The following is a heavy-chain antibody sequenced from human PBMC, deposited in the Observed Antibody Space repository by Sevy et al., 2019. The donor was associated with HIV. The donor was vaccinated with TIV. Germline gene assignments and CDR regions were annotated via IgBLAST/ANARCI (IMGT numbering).Heavy chain of an antibody. J-gene: IGHJ6*02. CDR1: GYTFTTYD. Sequence: ASVKVSCAAFGYTFTTYDINWVRQAPGQGLEWMGWMNPNTGATGFAQKFQGRVTLTRNKSITTAYMELSSLTYEDTAIYYCARGGNGDFWSYEYYYYGMDVWGQGTTVTVSS. D-gene: IGHD3-3*01. CDR3: ARGGNGDFWSYEYYYYGMDV. V-gene: IGHV1-8*01. CDR2: MNPNTGAT.